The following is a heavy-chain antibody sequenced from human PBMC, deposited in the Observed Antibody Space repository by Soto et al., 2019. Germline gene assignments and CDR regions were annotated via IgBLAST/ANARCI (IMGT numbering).Heavy chain of an antibody. J-gene: IGHJ3*02. V-gene: IGHV4-39*07. CDR2: IYYSGST. CDR1: GGSISSSSYY. CDR3: ARADRPNDAFDI. Sequence: PSETLSLTCTVSGGSISSSSYYWGWIRQPPGKGLEWIGSIYYSGSTYYNPSLKSRVTISVDTSKNQFSLKLSSVTAADTAVYYCARADRPNDAFDIWGQGTMVTVSS.